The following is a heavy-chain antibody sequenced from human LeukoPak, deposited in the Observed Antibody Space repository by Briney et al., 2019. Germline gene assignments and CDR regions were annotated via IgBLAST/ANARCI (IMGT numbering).Heavy chain of an antibody. D-gene: IGHD3-22*01. Sequence: NPSETLSLTCAVYGGSFSGYHWSWIRQPPGKGLEWIGEINHSGSTNYNPSLKSRVTISVDTSKNQLSLKLSSVTAADTAVYYCARGPEVWYYYDSSGYFFDYWGQGTLVTVSS. J-gene: IGHJ4*02. CDR3: ARGPEVWYYYDSSGYFFDY. V-gene: IGHV4-34*01. CDR2: INHSGST. CDR1: GGSFSGYH.